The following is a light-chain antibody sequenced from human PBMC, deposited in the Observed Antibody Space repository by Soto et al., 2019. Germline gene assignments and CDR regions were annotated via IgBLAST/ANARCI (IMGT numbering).Light chain of an antibody. CDR1: QSISSW. V-gene: IGKV1-5*01. J-gene: IGKJ1*01. CDR3: QQYNSYRT. Sequence: DIQMTQSPSTLSASVGDRVTITCRASQSISSWLAWYQQKPGKAPKLLIDDAPSLESGVPSRFSGSGSGTEFTLTISSLQPDDFATYYCQQYNSYRTFGQGTKVEIK. CDR2: DAP.